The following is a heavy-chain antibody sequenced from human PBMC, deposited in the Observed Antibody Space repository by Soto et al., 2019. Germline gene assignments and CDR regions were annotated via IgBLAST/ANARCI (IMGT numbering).Heavy chain of an antibody. J-gene: IGHJ4*02. CDR2: IKQDGSEK. V-gene: IGHV3-7*01. D-gene: IGHD3-16*02. CDR3: ARELIIWGSYRPFDY. Sequence: GGSLRLSCAASGFTFSSYWMSWVRQAPGKGLEWVANIKQDGSEKYYVDSVKGRFTISRDNAKNSLYLQMNSLRAEDTAVYYCARELIIWGSYRPFDYWGQGTLVTVSS. CDR1: GFTFSSYW.